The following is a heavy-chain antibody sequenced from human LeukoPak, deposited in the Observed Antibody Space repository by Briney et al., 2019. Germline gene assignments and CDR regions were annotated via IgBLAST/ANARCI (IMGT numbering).Heavy chain of an antibody. Sequence: ASVKVSCKASGYTFTSYGISWVRQAPGQGLEWMGWISAYNGNINYAQKLQGRVTMTTDTSTSTAYMELRSLRSDDTAVYYCARVPHKFGRYFVLHDDYWGQGTLVTVPS. D-gene: IGHD3-9*01. CDR2: ISAYNGNI. J-gene: IGHJ4*02. CDR1: GYTFTSYG. CDR3: ARVPHKFGRYFVLHDDY. V-gene: IGHV1-18*01.